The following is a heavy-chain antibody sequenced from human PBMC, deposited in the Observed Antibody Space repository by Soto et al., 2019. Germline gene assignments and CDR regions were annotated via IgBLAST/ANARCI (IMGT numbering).Heavy chain of an antibody. CDR3: TTDLNDMQAFDI. CDR2: TWNDGSHK. V-gene: IGHV3-33*01. Sequence: QVQLVESGGGVVQPGRSLRLSCVASGFTFSTYGMHWVRQAPGKGLEWVAMTWNDGSHKYYADPVKDRFTISRYNFKNTLYLQINRLRDEDSAVYYSTTDLNDMQAFDIWGQGTIVTVSS. D-gene: IGHD1-1*01. J-gene: IGHJ3*02. CDR1: GFTFSTYG.